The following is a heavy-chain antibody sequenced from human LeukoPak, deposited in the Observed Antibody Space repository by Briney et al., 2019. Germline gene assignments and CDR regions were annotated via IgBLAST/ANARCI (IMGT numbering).Heavy chain of an antibody. CDR1: GGSISSSSYY. CDR3: ARANWNYDLSFDY. D-gene: IGHD1-7*01. V-gene: IGHV4-39*07. J-gene: IGHJ4*02. Sequence: SETLSLTCTVSGGSISSSSYYWGWIRQPPGKGLEWIGSIYYSGSTYYNPSLKSRVTISVDTSKNQFSLKLSSVTAADTAVYYCARANWNYDLSFDYWGQGTLVTVSS. CDR2: IYYSGST.